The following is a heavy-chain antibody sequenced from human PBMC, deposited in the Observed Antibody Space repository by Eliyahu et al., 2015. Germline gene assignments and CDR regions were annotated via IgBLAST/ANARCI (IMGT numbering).Heavy chain of an antibody. D-gene: IGHD2-2*01. J-gene: IGHJ4*02. V-gene: IGHV3-21*01. CDR2: ISSSSSYI. CDR1: GXTFSTXX. Sequence: EVQLVESGGGLXKPGGSLXLXXAAPGXTFSTXXMNWVRQAPGKGLGWVSSISSSSSYIYYADSVKGRFTISRDNAKNSLYLQMNSLRAEDTAVYYCARDGQGEYPLDYWGQGTLVTVSS. CDR3: ARDGQGEYPLDY.